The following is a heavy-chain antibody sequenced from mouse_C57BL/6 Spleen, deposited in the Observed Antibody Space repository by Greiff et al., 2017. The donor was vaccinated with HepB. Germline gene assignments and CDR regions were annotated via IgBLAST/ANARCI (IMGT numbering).Heavy chain of an antibody. CDR3: AKNSDLGHWYFDV. CDR1: GFSLTSYG. J-gene: IGHJ1*03. Sequence: VKLMESGPGLVQPSQSLSITCTVSGFSLTSYGVHWVRQSPGKGLEWLGVIWRGGSTDYNAAFMSRLSITKDNSKSQVFFKMNSLQADDTAIYYCAKNSDLGHWYFDVWGTGTTVTVSS. D-gene: IGHD3-1*01. CDR2: IWRGGST. V-gene: IGHV2-5*01.